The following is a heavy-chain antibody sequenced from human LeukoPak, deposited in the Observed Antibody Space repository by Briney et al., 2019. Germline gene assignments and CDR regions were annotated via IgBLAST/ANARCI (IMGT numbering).Heavy chain of an antibody. D-gene: IGHD3-10*01. J-gene: IGHJ4*02. Sequence: SETLSLTCTVSGGSISSGGYHWSWIRQHPGKGLEWIGYIYYSGSTYYNPSLKSRVTISVDTSKNQFSLKLSSVTAADTAVYYCARVAVRGVLTDYWGQGTLVTVSS. CDR1: GGSISSGGYH. V-gene: IGHV4-31*03. CDR2: IYYSGST. CDR3: ARVAVRGVLTDY.